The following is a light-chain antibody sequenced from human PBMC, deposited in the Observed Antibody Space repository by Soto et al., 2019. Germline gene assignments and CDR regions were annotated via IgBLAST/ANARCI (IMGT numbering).Light chain of an antibody. J-gene: IGLJ1*01. Sequence: QSVLTQPASVSGSPGQSITISCTGTSSDVGDYNYVSWYQQHPGKAPKLMIYDVSNRPSGVSNRFSGSKSGNTASLTISGLQAEDEADYYCSSYTSISTGVFGTGTKLTVL. CDR2: DVS. CDR3: SSYTSISTGV. CDR1: SSDVGDYNY. V-gene: IGLV2-14*03.